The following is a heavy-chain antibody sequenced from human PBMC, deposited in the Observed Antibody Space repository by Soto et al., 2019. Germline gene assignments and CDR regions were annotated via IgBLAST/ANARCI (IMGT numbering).Heavy chain of an antibody. Sequence: VKVSCKASGYTFTSYGISWVRQAPGQGLEWMGWISGKTAKTNYAQNLQGRVTITTDTSTSTAYMEPRSLRSDDTAVYYCARVPREIILVGMDVWGQGTTVTVSS. CDR2: ISGKTAKT. CDR1: GYTFTSYG. D-gene: IGHD2-2*01. V-gene: IGHV1-18*04. CDR3: ARVPREIILVGMDV. J-gene: IGHJ6*02.